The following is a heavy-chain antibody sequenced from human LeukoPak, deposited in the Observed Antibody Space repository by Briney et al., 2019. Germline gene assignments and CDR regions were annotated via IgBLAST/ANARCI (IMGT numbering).Heavy chain of an antibody. CDR1: GGSISSYY. V-gene: IGHV4-59*01. Sequence: NPSETLSLTCTVSGGSISSYYWRWIRHPRGKGLEWIGYIYYSGSTNYNPSLKSRVTISVDTSKNQFSLKLSSVTAADTAVYYCARDKGYSYDYGNFDYWGQGTLVTVSS. CDR3: ARDKGYSYDYGNFDY. D-gene: IGHD5-18*01. J-gene: IGHJ4*02. CDR2: IYYSGST.